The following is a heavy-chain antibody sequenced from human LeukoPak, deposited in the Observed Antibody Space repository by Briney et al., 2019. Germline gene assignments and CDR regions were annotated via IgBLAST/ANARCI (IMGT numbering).Heavy chain of an antibody. J-gene: IGHJ3*02. D-gene: IGHD1-1*01. CDR3: AKYAYNWNAPDGFDM. CDR2: ISSDGSRK. V-gene: IGHV3-30*18. CDR1: RFSFSDYD. Sequence: GGSLRLSCRASRFSFSDYDMHWVRQAPGKGLEWVAVISSDGSRKHYGDSVKGRFTISRDNSESTLFLQMNSLRTDDTSVNFCAKYAYNWNAPDGFDMWGQGTMVIVSS.